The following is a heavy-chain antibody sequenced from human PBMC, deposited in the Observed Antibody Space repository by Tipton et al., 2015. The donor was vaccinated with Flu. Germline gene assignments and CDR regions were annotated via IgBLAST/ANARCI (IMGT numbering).Heavy chain of an antibody. CDR3: ARDRDYGSGNDY. Sequence: GSLRLSCAASGFTFSSYSMNWVRQAPGKGLEWVSSISSSSSYIYYADSVKGRFTISRDSAKNSLYLQMNSLRAEDTAVYYCARDRDYGSGNDYWGQGTLVTVSS. D-gene: IGHD3-10*01. CDR1: GFTFSSYS. V-gene: IGHV3-21*01. J-gene: IGHJ4*02. CDR2: ISSSSSYI.